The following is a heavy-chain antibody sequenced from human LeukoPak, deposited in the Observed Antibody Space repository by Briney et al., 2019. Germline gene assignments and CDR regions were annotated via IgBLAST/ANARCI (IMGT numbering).Heavy chain of an antibody. CDR2: IVVGSSNT. Sequence: SVKVSCKASGFTFTSSAMQWVRQARGQRLEWIGWIVVGSSNTNYAQKFQERVTITRDMSTSTAYMELSSLRSEDTAVYYCAASPRNWNDLIRWGQGTLVTVSS. D-gene: IGHD1-1*01. J-gene: IGHJ4*02. CDR1: GFTFTSSA. CDR3: AASPRNWNDLIR. V-gene: IGHV1-58*02.